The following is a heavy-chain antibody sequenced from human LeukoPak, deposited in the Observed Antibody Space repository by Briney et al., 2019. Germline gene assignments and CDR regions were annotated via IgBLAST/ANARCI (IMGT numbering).Heavy chain of an antibody. Sequence: GGSLRLFCAPSGFTFSNYAINWVPHAPGEGLVWVSAISGRGGSTVCADSVNGRFTISRDNSKNTLYLQMNSLRDEVTAVYYYAKDRADCGNTSCYAFFDFWGQGPGIPVSP. CDR1: GFTFSNYA. D-gene: IGHD2-2*01. J-gene: IGHJ4*02. CDR2: ISGRGGST. V-gene: IGHV3-23*01. CDR3: AKDRADCGNTSCYAFFDF.